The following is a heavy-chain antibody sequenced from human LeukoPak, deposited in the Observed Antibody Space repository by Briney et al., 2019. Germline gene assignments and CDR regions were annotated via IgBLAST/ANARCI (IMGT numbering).Heavy chain of an antibody. V-gene: IGHV4-39*07. CDR3: ARDAITMVRGVFYY. J-gene: IGHJ4*02. CDR2: IYYSGST. Sequence: SETLSLTCTVSGGSISSSSYYWGWIRQPPGKGLEWIGSIYYSGSTYYNPSLKSRVTISVDTSKNQFSLKLSSVTAADTAVYYCARDAITMVRGVFYYWGQGTLVTVSS. D-gene: IGHD3-10*01. CDR1: GGSISSSSYY.